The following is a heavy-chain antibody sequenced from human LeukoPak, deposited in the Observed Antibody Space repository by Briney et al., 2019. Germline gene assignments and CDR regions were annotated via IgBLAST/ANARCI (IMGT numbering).Heavy chain of an antibody. CDR1: GYSFTSYW. V-gene: IGHV5-51*01. CDR3: ARQYNWNYGRASWFDP. Sequence: GESLKISCKGSGYSFTSYWIGWVRQVPGKGLEWMGIIYPGDSDTRYSPSFQGQVTISADKSISTAYLQWSSLKASDTAMYYCARQYNWNYGRASWFDPWGQGTLVTVSS. D-gene: IGHD1-7*01. J-gene: IGHJ5*02. CDR2: IYPGDSDT.